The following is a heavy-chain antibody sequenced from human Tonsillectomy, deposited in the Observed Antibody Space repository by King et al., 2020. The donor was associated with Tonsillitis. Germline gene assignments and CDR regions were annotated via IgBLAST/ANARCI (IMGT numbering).Heavy chain of an antibody. J-gene: IGHJ6*02. CDR1: GFTFSSYA. CDR2: ISGSGTNT. Sequence: VQLVESGGGLVQPGGSLRLSCAASGFTFSSYAMSWVRQAPGKGLEWVSIISGSGTNTYYADSVKGRSTISRDNSNNTLYLQMNSLRAEDTAVYYCAKDLVTMVRGVINTYYHYGMDVWGQGTTVTVSS. D-gene: IGHD3-10*01. V-gene: IGHV3-23*04. CDR3: AKDLVTMVRGVINTYYHYGMDV.